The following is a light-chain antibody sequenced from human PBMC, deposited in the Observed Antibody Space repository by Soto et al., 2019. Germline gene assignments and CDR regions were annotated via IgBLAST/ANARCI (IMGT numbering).Light chain of an antibody. CDR3: MQALQTRYT. V-gene: IGKV2-28*01. CDR1: QSLLHSNGYNY. CDR2: LGS. Sequence: DSVMTTSPLSLPVTPGEPASISCRSSQSLLHSNGYNYLNWYLQKPGQSPQLLICLGSNRASGVPDRFSGSGSGTDFTLKIRRVEAEDVGVYYCMQALQTRYTFGQGTRLEI. J-gene: IGKJ5*01.